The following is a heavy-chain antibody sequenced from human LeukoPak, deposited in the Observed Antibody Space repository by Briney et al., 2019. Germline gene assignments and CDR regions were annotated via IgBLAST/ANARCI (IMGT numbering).Heavy chain of an antibody. CDR3: ARDRGYSGYAPSGY. V-gene: IGHV1-18*01. D-gene: IGHD5-12*01. Sequence: ASVKVSCKASGYTFTSYGIIWVRQAPGQGLEWMGWISAYNGNTNYAQKFQGRVTMTTDSSTSTVYMDLRTLTSDDTAVYYCARDRGYSGYAPSGYWGQGTLVTVSS. CDR1: GYTFTSYG. CDR2: ISAYNGNT. J-gene: IGHJ4*02.